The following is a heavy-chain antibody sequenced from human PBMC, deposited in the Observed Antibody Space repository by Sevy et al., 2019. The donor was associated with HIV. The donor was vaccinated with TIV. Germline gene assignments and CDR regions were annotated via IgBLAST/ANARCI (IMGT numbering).Heavy chain of an antibody. CDR3: AKSVYGSGTYLKDY. CDR1: GYYFTGYY. CDR2: VNPNGGGT. V-gene: IGHV1-2*02. Sequence: ASVKVSCKASGYYFTGYYVHWVRQAPGQGLEWMGWVNPNGGGTNIGQKFHGRVTMSRDTSITTAYMELTGLTSNDTGVYYCAKSVYGSGTYLKDYWGQGTLVTVSS. J-gene: IGHJ4*02. D-gene: IGHD3-10*01.